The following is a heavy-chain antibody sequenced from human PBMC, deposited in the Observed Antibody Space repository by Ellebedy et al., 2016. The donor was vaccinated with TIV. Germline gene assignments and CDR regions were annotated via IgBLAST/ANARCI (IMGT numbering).Heavy chain of an antibody. Sequence: GESLKISCAASGFTFSSYSMNWVRQAPGKGLEWVSVILGRDGTTHTAASVRGRFTIFKDNSKNTLYLQMNSLRAEDTATYHCTKGAWLDSWGQGTLVTVSS. CDR3: TKGAWLDS. CDR2: ILGRDGTT. V-gene: IGHV3-23*01. CDR1: GFTFSSYS. J-gene: IGHJ4*02.